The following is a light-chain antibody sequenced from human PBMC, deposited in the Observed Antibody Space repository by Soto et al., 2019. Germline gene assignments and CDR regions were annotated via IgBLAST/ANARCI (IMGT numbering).Light chain of an antibody. V-gene: IGKV1-39*01. CDR3: QQSYYIPQT. CDR1: QTIAIY. Sequence: DIQMTQSPSPLSASVGDTVTITCRATQTIAIYLNWHQQKPGKAPNLLKYEASSLQSGRPSTFTGRRSGTDFSLTISSLEPEDFATYYCQQSYYIPQTFGQGTWVEIK. CDR2: EAS. J-gene: IGKJ1*01.